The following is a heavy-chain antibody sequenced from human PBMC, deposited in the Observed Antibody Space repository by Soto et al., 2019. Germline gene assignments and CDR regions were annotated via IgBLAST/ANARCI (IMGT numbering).Heavy chain of an antibody. CDR1: GFTFSSYA. CDR2: ISYDGSNK. D-gene: IGHD2-15*01. J-gene: IGHJ6*02. V-gene: IGHV3-30-3*01. CDR3: ARARGEGVVYYYYYGMDV. Sequence: QAGGSLRLSCAASGFTFSSYAMHWVRQAPGKGLEWVAVISYDGSNKYYAASVKGRFTISRDNSKNTLYLQMNSLRAEDTAVYYCARARGEGVVYYYYYGMDVWGQGTTVTVSS.